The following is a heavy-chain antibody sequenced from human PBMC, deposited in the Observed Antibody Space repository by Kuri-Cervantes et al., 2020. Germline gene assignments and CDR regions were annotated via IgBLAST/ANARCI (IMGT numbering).Heavy chain of an antibody. CDR2: ISGSGGST. D-gene: IGHD2-2*01. Sequence: GGSLRLSCAASGFTFSSYAMSWVRQAPGKGLEWVSAISGSGGSTYYADSVKGRFTISRDNSKNTLYLQMNSLRAEDTAVYYCAKDMVLVPAALTYYYYYGMDVWGQGTTVTVSS. J-gene: IGHJ6*02. V-gene: IGHV3-23*01. CDR3: AKDMVLVPAALTYYYYYGMDV. CDR1: GFTFSSYA.